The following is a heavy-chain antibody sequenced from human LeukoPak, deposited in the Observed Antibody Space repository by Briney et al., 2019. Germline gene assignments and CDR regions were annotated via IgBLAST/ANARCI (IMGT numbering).Heavy chain of an antibody. J-gene: IGHJ6*03. CDR2: ISSSGSYI. CDR1: GFTFSSYN. Sequence: GGSLRLSCAASGFTFSSYNMNWVRQAPGKGLEWVSSISSSGSYIYYSDSVKGRFTISRDNAKNSLYLQMNSLRAEDTAVYFCARELVGWNYFYYYYMDVWGKGTTLTGSS. D-gene: IGHD6-6*01. V-gene: IGHV3-21*01. CDR3: ARELVGWNYFYYYYMDV.